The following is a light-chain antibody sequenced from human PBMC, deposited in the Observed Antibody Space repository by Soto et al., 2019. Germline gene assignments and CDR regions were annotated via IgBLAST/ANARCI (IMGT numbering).Light chain of an antibody. CDR2: AAS. V-gene: IGKV1-9*01. CDR3: QQYDNLLALT. J-gene: IGKJ4*01. Sequence: DIQLTQSPSFLSASVGDRVTVTCRASQDISSFLAWYHQTPGKAPNLLIYAASTLQSGVPSRFSGSGSGTDFTFTISSLQPEDISTYYCQQYDNLLALTFGGGTKVDI. CDR1: QDISSF.